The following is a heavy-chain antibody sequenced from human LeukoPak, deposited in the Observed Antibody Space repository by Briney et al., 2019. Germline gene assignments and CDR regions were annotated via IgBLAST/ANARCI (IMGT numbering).Heavy chain of an antibody. CDR3: ATNYYPLSLYGSGSLR. J-gene: IGHJ4*02. V-gene: IGHV1-24*01. Sequence: ASVKVSCKVSGYTLIELSMHWVRQAPGKGLEWMGGFDPEDGETIYAQKFQGRVTMTEDTSTDTAYMELSSLRSEDTAVYYCATNYYPLSLYGSGSLRWGQGTLVTVSS. CDR1: GYTLIELS. D-gene: IGHD3-10*01. CDR2: FDPEDGET.